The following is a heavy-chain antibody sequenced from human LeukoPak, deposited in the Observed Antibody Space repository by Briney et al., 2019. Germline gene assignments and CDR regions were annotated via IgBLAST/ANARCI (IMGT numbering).Heavy chain of an antibody. CDR2: INHSGST. V-gene: IGHV4-34*01. CDR3: ARQCSGGSCYSN. D-gene: IGHD2-15*01. J-gene: IGHJ4*02. Sequence: SETLSLTCAVYGGSFSGYYWSWIRQPPGKGLEWIGEINHSGSTNYNPSIKSRVTISVDTSKNQFSLKLSSVTAADTAVYYCARQCSGGSCYSNWGQGTLVTVSS. CDR1: GGSFSGYY.